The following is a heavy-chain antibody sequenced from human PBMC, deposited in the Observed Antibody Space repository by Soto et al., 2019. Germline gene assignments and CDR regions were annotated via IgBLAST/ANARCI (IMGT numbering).Heavy chain of an antibody. J-gene: IGHJ6*03. V-gene: IGHV1-69*08. CDR2: VIPLLDAS. Sequence: QVQLVQSGAEVKKPGSSVRISCAASGATFNDYTFTWVRRAPGQGLEWMGRVIPLLDASNYAEKFQDRVTITADRSTSTVYMELSGLKSEDPAIYYCASGKSQMTQDRMGFYYYMDVWGKGTTVTVSS. CDR3: ASGKSQMTQDRMGFYYYMDV. CDR1: GATFNDYT. D-gene: IGHD2-15*01.